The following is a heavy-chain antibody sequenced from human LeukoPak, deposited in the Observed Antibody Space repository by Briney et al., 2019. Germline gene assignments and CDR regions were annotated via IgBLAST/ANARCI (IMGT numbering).Heavy chain of an antibody. CDR2: ISGSGSST. D-gene: IGHD3-16*01. J-gene: IGHJ4*02. V-gene: IGHV3-23*01. Sequence: GTLTLTCAASGCTISICARSWVRQAPGKGLEWIAGISGSGSSTYYSDSMKGRFTISRDNSKNTLYLQMNSLRGEDTAVYYCAIYGGWGSGWAYWGQGILVTVSS. CDR1: GCTISICA. CDR3: AIYGGWGSGWAY.